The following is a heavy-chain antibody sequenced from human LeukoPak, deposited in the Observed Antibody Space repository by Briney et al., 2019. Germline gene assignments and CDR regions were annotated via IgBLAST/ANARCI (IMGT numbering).Heavy chain of an antibody. D-gene: IGHD2-2*01. CDR1: GGTFSSYA. Sequence: SVNVSCKASGGTFSSYAISWVRQAPGQGLEWMGRIIPILGIANYAQKFQGRVTITADKSTSTAYMELSSLRSEDTAVYYCARVPAAYYYYYGMDVWGQGTTVTVSS. V-gene: IGHV1-69*04. CDR2: IIPILGIA. CDR3: ARVPAAYYYYYGMDV. J-gene: IGHJ6*02.